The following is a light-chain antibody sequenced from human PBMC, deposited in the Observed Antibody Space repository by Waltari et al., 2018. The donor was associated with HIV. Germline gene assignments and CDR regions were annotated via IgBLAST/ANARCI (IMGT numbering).Light chain of an antibody. CDR3: AAYTITSTLV. J-gene: IGLJ3*02. Sequence: QSALTQPASVSGSLGQSITLSCIGTSSDIATYNYVSWYQHQPYKAPRLGIYDDNRRPSGVPFRVSGSKSGNTASLTISGLQAEDEADYYCAAYTITSTLVFGGGTKVTVL. V-gene: IGLV2-14*01. CDR2: DDN. CDR1: SSDIATYNY.